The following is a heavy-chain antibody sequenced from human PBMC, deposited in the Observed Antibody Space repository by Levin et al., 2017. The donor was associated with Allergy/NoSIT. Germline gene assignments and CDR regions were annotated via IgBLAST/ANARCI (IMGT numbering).Heavy chain of an antibody. V-gene: IGHV3-30*18. D-gene: IGHD6-6*01. CDR3: AKDGSSSKTYYFDY. CDR2: ISYDGSNK. Sequence: LSLPCAASGFTFRSSGMHWVRQAPGKGLEWVAVISYDGSNKYYADSVKGRFTISRDNSKNTLYLQMNSLRAEDTAVYYCAKDGSSSKTYYFDYWGQGTLVTVSS. J-gene: IGHJ4*02. CDR1: GFTFRSSG.